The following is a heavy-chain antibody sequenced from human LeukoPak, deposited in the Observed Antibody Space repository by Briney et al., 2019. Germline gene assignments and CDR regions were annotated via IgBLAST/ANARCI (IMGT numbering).Heavy chain of an antibody. CDR1: GYTFTNNW. J-gene: IGHJ4*02. D-gene: IGHD3-16*02. Sequence: GESLKIPCKASGYTFTNNWIGWVRQMPGKGLEWMGRIFPGDYDTRYSPAFQGQVTITADRSINTVYLQWNSLRASDSAIYYCVKSWCRGILVCPDYWGQGTVVTVSS. CDR3: VKSWCRGILVCPDY. V-gene: IGHV5-51*01. CDR2: IFPGDYDT.